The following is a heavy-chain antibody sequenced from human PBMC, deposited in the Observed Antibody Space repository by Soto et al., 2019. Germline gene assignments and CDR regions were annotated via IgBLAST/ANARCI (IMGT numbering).Heavy chain of an antibody. CDR2: IYSGGST. CDR3: ARRPAGYYRVLATTRGYYYGMDV. J-gene: IGHJ6*02. D-gene: IGHD3-16*01. V-gene: IGHV3-66*04. CDR1: GFTVCSNY. Sequence: GGSLRISCAASGFTVCSNYMSWVRQAPGKGLEWVSVIYSGGSTYYADSVKGRFTISRDNSKNTLYLQMNSLRAEDTAVYYCARRPAGYYRVLATTRGYYYGMDVWGQGTTVTVSS.